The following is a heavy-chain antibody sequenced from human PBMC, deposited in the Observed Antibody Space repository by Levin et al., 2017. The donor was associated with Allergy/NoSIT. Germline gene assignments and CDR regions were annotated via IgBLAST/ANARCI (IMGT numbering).Heavy chain of an antibody. CDR1: GFTFSNAW. CDR3: TRDLDYGDYVRDY. CDR2: IKSKTDGGTT. D-gene: IGHD4-17*01. Sequence: GESLKISCAASGFTFSNAWMSWVRQAPGKGLEWVGRIKSKTDGGTTDYAAPVKGRFTISRDDSKNTLYLQMNSLKTEDTAVYYCTRDLDYGDYVRDYWGQGTLVTVSS. J-gene: IGHJ4*02. V-gene: IGHV3-15*01.